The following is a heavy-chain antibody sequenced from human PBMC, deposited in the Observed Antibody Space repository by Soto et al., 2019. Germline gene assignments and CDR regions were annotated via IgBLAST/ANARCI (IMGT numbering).Heavy chain of an antibody. D-gene: IGHD6-13*01. CDR2: TYWDDDK. CDR1: GFSLSTTGVG. J-gene: IGHJ4*02. V-gene: IGHV2-5*02. Sequence: SGPTLVNPTQTLTLTCTFSGFSLSTTGVGVGWIRQPPGKALEWLALTYWDDDKRYSPSLKSRLTITKDTSKNQVVLTMTNMDPVDTATYYCAHKVPTDLASAGPDYYFDYWGQGTLVTVSS. CDR3: AHKVPTDLASAGPDYYFDY.